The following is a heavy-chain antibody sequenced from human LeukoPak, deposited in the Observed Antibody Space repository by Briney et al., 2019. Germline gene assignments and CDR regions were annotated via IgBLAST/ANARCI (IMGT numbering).Heavy chain of an antibody. Sequence: GGSQRLSCAASGFTFSSYSMNWVRQAPGKGLEWVSYISSSSSTIYYADSVKGRFTISRDNAKNSLYLQMNSLRAEDTAVYYCARDLLSIVVVPAAIATGGDWGQGTLVTVSS. V-gene: IGHV3-48*01. CDR1: GFTFSSYS. CDR3: ARDLLSIVVVPAAIATGGD. CDR2: ISSSSSTI. J-gene: IGHJ4*02. D-gene: IGHD2-2*02.